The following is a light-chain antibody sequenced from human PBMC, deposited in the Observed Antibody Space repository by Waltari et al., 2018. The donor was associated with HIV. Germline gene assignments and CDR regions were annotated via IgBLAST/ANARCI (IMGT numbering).Light chain of an antibody. J-gene: IGLJ2*01. Sequence: SYELTQPPSMSVSPGQTAIIACSGDKLGDKYVCWYQQRPGQSPLMVMYQDTERPSGVPERFSGSISGDTASLTISGTQPLDEADYYCQVWDNNNAVFGGGTKLTVL. CDR1: KLGDKY. V-gene: IGLV3-1*01. CDR3: QVWDNNNAV. CDR2: QDT.